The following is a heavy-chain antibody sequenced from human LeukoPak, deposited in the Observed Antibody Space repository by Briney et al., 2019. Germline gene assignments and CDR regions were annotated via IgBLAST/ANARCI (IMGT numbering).Heavy chain of an antibody. CDR2: SYSGGST. J-gene: IGHJ4*02. D-gene: IGHD3-10*01. CDR3: TRAGQWTYGFQDY. V-gene: IGHV3-66*01. CDR1: GFVFSTYY. Sequence: GGSLRLSCAASGFVFSTYYMSWVRQAPGKGLEWVSISYSGGSTYYADSVKGRFTISRDSSKDTLHLQMNSLRAGDTAVYYCTRAGQWTYGFQDYWGQGTLVTVSS.